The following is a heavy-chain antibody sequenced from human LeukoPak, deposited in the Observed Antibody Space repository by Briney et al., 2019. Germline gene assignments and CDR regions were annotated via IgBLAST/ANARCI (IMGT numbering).Heavy chain of an antibody. CDR2: ISASGGSK. CDR3: ARDLGCTSTYCSTDPGYFDS. CDR1: GFTFSSYA. Sequence: QSGGSLRLSCAASGFTFSSYAVTWVRQAPGKGLEWVSAISASGGSKFFADSVKGRFTISRDNSKNTLFLQMNSLRAEDTAVYYCARDLGCTSTYCSTDPGYFDSWGQGTLVTVSS. V-gene: IGHV3-23*01. J-gene: IGHJ4*02. D-gene: IGHD2-2*01.